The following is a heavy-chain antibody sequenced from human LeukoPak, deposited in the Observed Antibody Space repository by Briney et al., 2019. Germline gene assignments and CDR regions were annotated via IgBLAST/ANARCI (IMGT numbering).Heavy chain of an antibody. CDR3: ARRGISTIRGLITYFFDY. D-gene: IGHD3-10*01. CDR1: GGSISSSNSF. V-gene: IGHV4-39*01. J-gene: IGHJ4*02. Sequence: NPSETLSLTCTVSGGSISSSNSFWGWIRQPPGKGLEWIGSISYSGSTYYNPSLKSRVTIFADTSKNQFSLRLSSVTAADTAVYYCARRGISTIRGLITYFFDYWGQGILVTVSS. CDR2: ISYSGST.